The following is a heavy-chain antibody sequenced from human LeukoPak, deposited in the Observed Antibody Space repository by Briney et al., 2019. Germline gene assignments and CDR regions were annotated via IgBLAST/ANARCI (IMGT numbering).Heavy chain of an antibody. CDR1: GGSISSGDYY. J-gene: IGHJ3*02. CDR3: ARDSTGMGKGAFDI. CDR2: IYYSGST. D-gene: IGHD7-27*01. V-gene: IGHV4-30-4*01. Sequence: SQTLSLTCTVSGGSISSGDYYWSWIRQPPGKGLEWIGYIYYSGSTYYNPSLKSRVTISVDTSKNQFSLKLSSVTAAGTAVYYCARDSTGMGKGAFDIWGQGTMVTVSS.